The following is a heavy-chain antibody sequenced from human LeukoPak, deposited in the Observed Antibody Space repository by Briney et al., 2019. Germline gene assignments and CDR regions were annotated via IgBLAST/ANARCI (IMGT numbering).Heavy chain of an antibody. CDR3: SIHCSGSSYYSNYFVY. Sequence: SETLSLTCTIPCGSISHYYWGWVRRPPGKGLEWLGYVHYSGGTKYNPSLKSRVTISLDTPKNQFSLRLNSMTAADTAVYYCSIHCSGSSYYSNYFVYCGQGTLVTVSS. CDR1: CGSISHYY. V-gene: IGHV4-59*01. CDR2: VHYSGGT. D-gene: IGHD2-15*01. J-gene: IGHJ4*02.